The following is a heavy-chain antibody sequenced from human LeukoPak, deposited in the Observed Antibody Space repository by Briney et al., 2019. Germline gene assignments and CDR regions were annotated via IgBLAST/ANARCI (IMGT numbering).Heavy chain of an antibody. Sequence: GGSLRLSCAASGFTFSSYWMHWVHQAPGKGLVWVSRINSDGSTTNYADSVKGRFTISRDNAKNTLDLQMNSLRAEDTAVYYCARRSSGSPPYYFDYWGQGTLVTVSS. CDR2: INSDGSTT. D-gene: IGHD1-26*01. CDR3: ARRSSGSPPYYFDY. CDR1: GFTFSSYW. V-gene: IGHV3-74*01. J-gene: IGHJ4*02.